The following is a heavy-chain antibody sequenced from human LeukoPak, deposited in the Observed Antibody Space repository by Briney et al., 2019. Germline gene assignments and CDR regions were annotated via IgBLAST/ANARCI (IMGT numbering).Heavy chain of an antibody. J-gene: IGHJ4*02. CDR1: GDSITTFY. CDR3: ARVEQQPGPFDY. Sequence: SETLSLTCTVSGDSITTFYWSWIRQPPGKGLEWIGYIYYSGSTNYNPSLKSRVTISVDTSKNQFSLKLSSVTAADTAVYYCARVEQQPGPFDYWGQGTLVTVSS. V-gene: IGHV4-59*01. CDR2: IYYSGST. D-gene: IGHD6-13*01.